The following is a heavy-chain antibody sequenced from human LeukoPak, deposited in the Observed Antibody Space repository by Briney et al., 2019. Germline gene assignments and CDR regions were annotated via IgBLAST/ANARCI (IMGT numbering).Heavy chain of an antibody. CDR1: GFTFSSYA. Sequence: GGSLRLSCAASGFTFSSYAMSWVRQAPGKGLEWVSATSGSGGSTYYADSVKGRFTISRDNSKNTLYLQMNSLRAEDTAVYYCAKMDTAMVEYFDYWGQGTLVTVSS. V-gene: IGHV3-23*01. D-gene: IGHD5-18*01. CDR2: TSGSGGST. J-gene: IGHJ4*02. CDR3: AKMDTAMVEYFDY.